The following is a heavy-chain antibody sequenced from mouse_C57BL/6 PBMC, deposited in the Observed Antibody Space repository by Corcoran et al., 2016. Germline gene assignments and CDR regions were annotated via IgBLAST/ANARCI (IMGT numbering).Heavy chain of an antibody. Sequence: QIQLVQSGPELKKPGETVKISCKASGYTFTTYGMSWVKQAPGKGLKWRGWINTYSGVPTYADDFKGRFAFSLETSASTAYLQINNLKNEDTATYFCARSYYGGGKAWFAYWGQGTLVTVSA. CDR3: ARSYYGGGKAWFAY. CDR2: INTYSGVP. J-gene: IGHJ3*01. V-gene: IGHV9-3*01. D-gene: IGHD1-1*01. CDR1: GYTFTTYG.